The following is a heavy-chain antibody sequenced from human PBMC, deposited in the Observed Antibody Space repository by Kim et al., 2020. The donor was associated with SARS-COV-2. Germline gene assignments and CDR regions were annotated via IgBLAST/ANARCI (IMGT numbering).Heavy chain of an antibody. J-gene: IGHJ5*02. Sequence: GGSLRLSCSASGFTFSSFAMHWVRQAPGKGLEYVSAISSNGGSTYYADSVKGRFTISRDNPKNTLNLQMSSVSAEDTAVYYCVKNWNSDHWGQGTLVTVSS. CDR3: VKNWNSDH. CDR2: ISSNGGST. V-gene: IGHV3-64D*06. CDR1: GFTFSSFA. D-gene: IGHD1-7*01.